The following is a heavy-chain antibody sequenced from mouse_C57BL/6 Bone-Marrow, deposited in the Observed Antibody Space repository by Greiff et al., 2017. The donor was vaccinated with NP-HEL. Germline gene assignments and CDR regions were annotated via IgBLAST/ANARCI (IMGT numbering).Heavy chain of an antibody. Sequence: VQLKQSGAELVRPGASVTLSCKASGYTFTDYEMHWVKQTPVHGLEWIGAIDPETGGTAYNQKFKGKAILTADKSSSTAYMELRSLTSEDSAVYYCTRSRDYGSSAYWGQGTLVTVSA. CDR1: GYTFTDYE. V-gene: IGHV1-15*01. CDR2: IDPETGGT. J-gene: IGHJ3*01. CDR3: TRSRDYGSSAY. D-gene: IGHD1-1*01.